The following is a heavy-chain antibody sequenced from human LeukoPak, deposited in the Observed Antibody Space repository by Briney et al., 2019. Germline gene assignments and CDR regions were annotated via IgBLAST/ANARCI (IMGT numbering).Heavy chain of an antibody. D-gene: IGHD2-15*01. J-gene: IGHJ6*04. Sequence: ASVTLSFTASGGTFTSYAISWVRQAPGQGLEWMGGIIPIFGTANYAQKFQGRVTITADKSTSTAYMELSSLGSEDTAVYYCATRNKDIVVDDSPVMDVWGKGTTVTVSS. CDR3: ATRNKDIVVDDSPVMDV. V-gene: IGHV1-69*06. CDR2: IIPIFGTA. CDR1: GGTFTSYA.